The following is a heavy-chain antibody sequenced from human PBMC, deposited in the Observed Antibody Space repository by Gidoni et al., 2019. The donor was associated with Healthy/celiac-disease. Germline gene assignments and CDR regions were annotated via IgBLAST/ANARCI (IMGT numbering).Heavy chain of an antibody. CDR3: ARGGGTGTPHL. D-gene: IGHD1-1*01. CDR2: INWNGGST. CDR1: GFPFADYG. J-gene: IGHJ5*02. V-gene: IGHV3-20*04. Sequence: EVQLVGSGGGVVRPGGSLRRSCSASGFPFADYGMSWVRQAPGKGLEWVSGINWNGGSTGYADSVKGRFTISRDNAKNSLYLHMNSLRAEDTALYYWARGGGTGTPHLWGQGTLVTVSS.